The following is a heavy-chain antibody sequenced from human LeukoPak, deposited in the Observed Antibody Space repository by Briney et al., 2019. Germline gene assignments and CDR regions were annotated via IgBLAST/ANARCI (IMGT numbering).Heavy chain of an antibody. CDR2: TYTRGNS. Sequence: GGSLRLSCAASGFDVSSHHMVWVRQAPGKGLEWVSVTYTRGNSYYTDSVKGRFIISRDTSKNTMDLQMNSLRPEDSALYFCARGGRGSAAVVAPRSSDIWGQGTMVAVSS. CDR1: GFDVSSHH. D-gene: IGHD3-22*01. J-gene: IGHJ3*02. V-gene: IGHV3-53*01. CDR3: ARGGRGSAAVVAPRSSDI.